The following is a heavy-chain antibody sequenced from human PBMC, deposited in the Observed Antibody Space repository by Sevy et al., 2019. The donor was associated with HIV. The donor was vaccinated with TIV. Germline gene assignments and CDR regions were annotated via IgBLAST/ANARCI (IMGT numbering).Heavy chain of an antibody. V-gene: IGHV3-21*01. CDR2: ISGLSNYI. D-gene: IGHD2-2*01. Sequence: GGSLRLSCAASGFTFSSYSMNWVRQAPGKGLEWVSSISGLSNYIYYADSVKGRFTISRDNAKNSLYLQMNSLRPEDKAVYYCARDRCTITSCHEGNWFDPWGQGTLVTVSS. J-gene: IGHJ5*02. CDR3: ARDRCTITSCHEGNWFDP. CDR1: GFTFSSYS.